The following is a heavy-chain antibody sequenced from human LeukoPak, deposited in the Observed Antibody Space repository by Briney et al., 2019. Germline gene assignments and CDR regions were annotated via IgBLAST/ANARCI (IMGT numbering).Heavy chain of an antibody. J-gene: IGHJ6*03. Sequence: GASVKVSCKASGGTFSSYAISWVRQAPGQGLEWMGGIIPIFGTANYAQKFQGRVTITADKSTSTAYMELSSLRSEDTAVYYCARSIAAADYYYYMDVWGKGTTVTVSS. V-gene: IGHV1-69*06. CDR1: GGTFSSYA. D-gene: IGHD6-13*01. CDR2: IIPIFGTA. CDR3: ARSIAAADYYYYMDV.